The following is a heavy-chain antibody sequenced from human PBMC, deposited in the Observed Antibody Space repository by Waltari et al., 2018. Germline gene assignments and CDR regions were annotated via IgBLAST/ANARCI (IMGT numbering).Heavy chain of an antibody. V-gene: IGHV4-4*02. Sequence: QLQLQESGPGLVKPSGTLSLTCAVSGDSMSSNYWWSWVRQPPGKGLEWIGQVRNSGTTNYNPSFASRVTVSLDTYHNQFSLEVTSETAADTAIYYCARDRGRGLYLDSWGPGTLVTVS. D-gene: IGHD2-15*01. CDR1: GDSMSSNYW. CDR3: ARDRGRGLYLDS. J-gene: IGHJ4*02. CDR2: VRNSGTT.